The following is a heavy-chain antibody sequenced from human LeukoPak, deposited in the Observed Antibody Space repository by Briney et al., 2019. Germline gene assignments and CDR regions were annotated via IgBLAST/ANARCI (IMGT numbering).Heavy chain of an antibody. CDR1: GDSISNFY. CDR2: IYYSGST. J-gene: IGHJ4*02. V-gene: IGHV4-59*01. Sequence: SETLSLTCAVSGDSISNFYWSWIRQPPGKGLEWIGYIYYSGSTNYNPSLKSRVTISVGTSKNQFSLKLSSVTAADTAVYYCAREVVAAAGTVDYWGQGTLVIVSS. D-gene: IGHD6-13*01. CDR3: AREVVAAAGTVDY.